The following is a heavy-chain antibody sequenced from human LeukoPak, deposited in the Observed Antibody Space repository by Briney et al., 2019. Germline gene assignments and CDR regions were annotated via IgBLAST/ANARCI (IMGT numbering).Heavy chain of an antibody. CDR2: IYYSGST. D-gene: IGHD3-3*01. Sequence: SETLSLTCTVSGGSISSSSYYWGWIRQPPGKGLEWIGSIYYSGSTYYNPSLKSRVTISVDTSKNQFSLKLSSVTAADTAVYYCARQYDFWSGYYTGTLLDPWGQGTLVTVPS. CDR3: ARQYDFWSGYYTGTLLDP. CDR1: GGSISSSSYY. J-gene: IGHJ5*02. V-gene: IGHV4-39*01.